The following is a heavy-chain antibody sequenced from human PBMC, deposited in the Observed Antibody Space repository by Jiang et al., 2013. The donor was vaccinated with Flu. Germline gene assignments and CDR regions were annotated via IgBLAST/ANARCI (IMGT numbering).Heavy chain of an antibody. J-gene: IGHJ6*02. V-gene: IGHV3-53*01. Sequence: EVQLLESGGGLIQPGGSLRLSCAASGFTVSSNYMSWVRQAPGKGLEWVSVIYSGGSTYYADSVKGRFTISRDNSKNTLYLQMNSLKAEDTAVYYCARDSLSVDSSVYYYYYGMDVWGQGTTVTVSS. D-gene: IGHD3-22*01. CDR3: ARDSLSVDSSVYYYYYGMDV. CDR1: GFTVSSNY. CDR2: IYSGGST.